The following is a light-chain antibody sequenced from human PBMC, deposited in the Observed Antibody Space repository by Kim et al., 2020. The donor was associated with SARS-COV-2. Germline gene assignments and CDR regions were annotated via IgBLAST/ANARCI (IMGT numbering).Light chain of an antibody. Sequence: EIVLTQSPATLSLSPGESATLSCRASQNIIHFLAWYQQKPGQAPRLLIYDASARATGIPARFSGSGSETDFTLTISSLEPEDFAVYYCQQRRNWPLTFGGGTKVEI. J-gene: IGKJ4*01. V-gene: IGKV3-11*01. CDR2: DAS. CDR1: QNIIHF. CDR3: QQRRNWPLT.